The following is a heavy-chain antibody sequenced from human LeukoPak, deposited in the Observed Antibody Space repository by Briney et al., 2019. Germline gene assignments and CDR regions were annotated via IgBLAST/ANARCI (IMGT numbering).Heavy chain of an antibody. CDR3: ARPLVKDYRADYYYYMDV. CDR1: GGSISSSSYY. Sequence: MPSEALSLTCTVSGGSISSSSYYWGWIRQPPGKGLEWIGGIYYSGSTYYNPSLKSRVTISVDTSMNQFSLKLSSVTAADTAVYYCARPLVKDYRADYYYYMDVWGKGTTVTVSS. CDR2: IYYSGST. J-gene: IGHJ6*03. D-gene: IGHD4-11*01. V-gene: IGHV4-39*01.